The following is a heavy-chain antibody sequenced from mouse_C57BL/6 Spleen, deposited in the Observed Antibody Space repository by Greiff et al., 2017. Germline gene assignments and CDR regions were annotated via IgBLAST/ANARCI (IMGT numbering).Heavy chain of an antibody. J-gene: IGHJ4*01. D-gene: IGHD1-1*01. CDR2: ISSGGSYT. V-gene: IGHV5-6*01. CDR1: GFTFSSYG. CDR3: ARQGGSSYVYAMDY. Sequence: EVQVVESGGDLVKPGGSLKLSCAASGFTFSSYGMSWVRQTPDKRLVWVATISSGGSYTYYPDSVKGRFTISRDNAKNTLYLQMSSLKSEDTAMYYCARQGGSSYVYAMDYWGQGTSVTVSA.